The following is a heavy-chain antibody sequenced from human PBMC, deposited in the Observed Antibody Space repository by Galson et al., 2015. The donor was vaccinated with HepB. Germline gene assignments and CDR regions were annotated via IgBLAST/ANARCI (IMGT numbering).Heavy chain of an antibody. D-gene: IGHD1-7*01. J-gene: IGHJ4*02. CDR3: ARRAASRTNFDY. CDR1: GFTFSSYS. CDR2: ISSSSSYI. V-gene: IGHV3-21*01. Sequence: SLRLSCAASGFTFSSYSMNWVRQAPGKGLEWVSSISSSSSYIYYADSVKGRFTISRDNAKNSLYLQMNSLRAEDTAVYYCARRAASRTNFDYWGQGTLVTVSS.